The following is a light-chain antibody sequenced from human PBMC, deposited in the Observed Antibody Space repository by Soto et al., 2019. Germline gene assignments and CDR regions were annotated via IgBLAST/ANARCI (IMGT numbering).Light chain of an antibody. V-gene: IGKV3-11*01. CDR2: DTS. J-gene: IGKJ3*01. Sequence: EIVLTQSPATLSLSPGDRAILSCRASQSISSYLAWYQQKPGQAPRLLIFDTSNRATGIPARFSGSGSGTDFTLTISRLEPEDFAVYYCQRRINWRPFPFTFGPGTTVDI. CDR1: QSISSY. CDR3: QRRINWRPFPFT.